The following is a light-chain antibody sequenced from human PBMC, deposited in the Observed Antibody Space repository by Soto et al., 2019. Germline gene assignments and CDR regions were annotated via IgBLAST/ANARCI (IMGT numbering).Light chain of an antibody. CDR3: QQLYRYPLT. J-gene: IGKJ4*01. V-gene: IGKV1-9*01. CDR1: QGITSY. Sequence: IQVTQSPSSLSASVGDRVTITCRASQGITSYLAWYQQKPGKAPKLLIYAASALQTGVSSRFSGSGYGTDFALTISNLQPEDFATYFCQQLYRYPLTCGGGTTVEF. CDR2: AAS.